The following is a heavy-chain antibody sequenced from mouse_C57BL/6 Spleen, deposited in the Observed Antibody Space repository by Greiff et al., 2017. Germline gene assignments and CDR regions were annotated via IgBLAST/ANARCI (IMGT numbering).Heavy chain of an antibody. Sequence: QVQLQQSGPGLVQPSQSLSITCTVSGFSLTSYGVHWVRQPPGKGLEWLGVIWSGGSTDYNAAFISRLSISKDNSKSQVFFKMNSLQADDTAIDYCAKETGDYPYYYAMDYWGQGTSVTVSS. CDR3: AKETGDYPYYYAMDY. CDR1: GFSLTSYG. J-gene: IGHJ4*01. CDR2: IWSGGST. D-gene: IGHD2-4*01. V-gene: IGHV2-4*01.